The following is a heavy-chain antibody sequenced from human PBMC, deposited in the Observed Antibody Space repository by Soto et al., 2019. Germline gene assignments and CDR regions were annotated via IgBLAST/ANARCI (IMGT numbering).Heavy chain of an antibody. CDR3: ARVKGSGWLNWFDP. D-gene: IGHD6-19*01. CDR1: EVNFNNYG. CDR2: ISYDGSNK. J-gene: IGHJ5*02. Sequence: PGGSLRLSCIGSEVNFNNYGIHWVRQAPGKGLEWVSVISYDGSNKKFVDSFQGRLTISRDNSKNTVYLQMNSLRSDDTAVYYCARVKGSGWLNWFDPWGQGTPVTVSS. V-gene: IGHV3-30*03.